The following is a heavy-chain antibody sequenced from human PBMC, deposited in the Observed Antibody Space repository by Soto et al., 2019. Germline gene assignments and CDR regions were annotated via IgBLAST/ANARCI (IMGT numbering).Heavy chain of an antibody. D-gene: IGHD2-21*02. CDR1: GFTFSDYY. Sequence: QVQLVESGGGLVKPGGSLRLSCAASGFTFSDYYMNWIRQAPGQGLGWVLYISSSGSTIYYADSVKGRFTISRDSAKNSLYLQMNSLRAADTAVYYCASGYCGGDCYSGGYYGMNVWGPGTTVTVSS. J-gene: IGHJ6*02. V-gene: IGHV3-11*01. CDR2: ISSSGSTI. CDR3: ASGYCGGDCYSGGYYGMNV.